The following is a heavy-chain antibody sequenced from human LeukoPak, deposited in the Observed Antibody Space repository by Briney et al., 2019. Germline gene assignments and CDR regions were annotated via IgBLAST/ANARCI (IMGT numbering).Heavy chain of an antibody. CDR3: AKDDIY. J-gene: IGHJ4*02. Sequence: PGGSLRLSCAASGITLSSYAMNWVRQAPGKGLEWVSSISESGAGTYYADSVKGRSTISRDNSKNTLYLQMNSLRAEDTAVYYCAKDDIYWGQGTLVTVSS. CDR2: ISESGAGT. CDR1: GITLSSYA. V-gene: IGHV3-23*01.